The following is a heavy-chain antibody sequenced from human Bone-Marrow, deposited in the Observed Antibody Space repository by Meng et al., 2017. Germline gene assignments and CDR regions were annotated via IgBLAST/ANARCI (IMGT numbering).Heavy chain of an antibody. CDR3: AKGNTTVTTRGVDY. Sequence: GESLKISCAASGFTFSSYSMNWVRQAPGKGLEWVSSISSSSSYIYYADSVKGRFTISSDNAKNSLYLQMNSLRAEDTALYYCAKGNTTVTTRGVDYWGQGTLVTVSS. CDR2: ISSSSSYI. V-gene: IGHV3-21*04. CDR1: GFTFSSYS. D-gene: IGHD4-17*01. J-gene: IGHJ4*02.